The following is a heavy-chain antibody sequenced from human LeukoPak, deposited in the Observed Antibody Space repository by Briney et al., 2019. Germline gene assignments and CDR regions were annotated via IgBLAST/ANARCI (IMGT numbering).Heavy chain of an antibody. D-gene: IGHD3-22*01. J-gene: IGHJ5*02. Sequence: ASVKVSCKASGYTFTSYGISWVRQAPGQGLEWMGWISAYNGNTNYAQKLQGRVTMTTDTSTSTAYVELRSLRSDDTAVYYCARFYYDSSGYDGYNWFDPWGQGTLVTVSS. V-gene: IGHV1-18*01. CDR3: ARFYYDSSGYDGYNWFDP. CDR1: GYTFTSYG. CDR2: ISAYNGNT.